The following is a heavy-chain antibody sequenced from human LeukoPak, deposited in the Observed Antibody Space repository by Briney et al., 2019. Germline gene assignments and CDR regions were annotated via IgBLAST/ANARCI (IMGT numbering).Heavy chain of an antibody. V-gene: IGHV1-8*01. CDR3: ARGRTMAQQNLGY. CDR1: GYTFTSYD. D-gene: IGHD3-10*01. CDR2: MNPNSGNT. J-gene: IGHJ4*02. Sequence: ASVKVSCKASGYTFTSYDINWVRQATGQGLEWMGWMNPNSGNTGYAQKFQGRVTMTRNTSISTPYMELSSLRSEDTAVYYCARGRTMAQQNLGYWGQGTLVTVSS.